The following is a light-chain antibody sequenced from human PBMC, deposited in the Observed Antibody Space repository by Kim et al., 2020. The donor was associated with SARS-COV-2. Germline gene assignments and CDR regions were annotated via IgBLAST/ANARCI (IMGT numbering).Light chain of an antibody. CDR1: KLGNKY. CDR3: QTWDSNTWV. CDR2: EDN. V-gene: IGLV3-1*01. J-gene: IGLJ3*02. Sequence: SYELTQPPSVSLSPGQTATITCSGDKLGNKYVSWYQQKPGQSPVLVIYEDNKRPSGIPDRLSGSNSDNTVTLTISGTQTMDEADYYCQTWDSNTWVFGGGTEVTVL.